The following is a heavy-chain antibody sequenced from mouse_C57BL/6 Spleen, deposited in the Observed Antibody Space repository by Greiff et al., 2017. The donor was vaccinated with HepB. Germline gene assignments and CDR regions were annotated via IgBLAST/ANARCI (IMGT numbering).Heavy chain of an antibody. V-gene: IGHV5-9*01. CDR3: AYGNYAMDY. CDR2: ISGGGGNT. CDR1: GFTFSSYT. J-gene: IGHJ4*01. D-gene: IGHD2-1*01. Sequence: EVMLVESGGGLVKPGGSLKLSCAASGFTFSSYTMSWVRQTPETRLEWVATISGGGGNTYYPDSVKGRFTISRDNAKNTLYLQMSSLRSEDTALYYCAYGNYAMDYWGQGTSVTVSS.